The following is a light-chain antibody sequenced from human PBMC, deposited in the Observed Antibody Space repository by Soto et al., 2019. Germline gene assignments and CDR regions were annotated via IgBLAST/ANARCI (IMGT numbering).Light chain of an antibody. Sequence: QSALTQPPSASGSPGQSVTISCTGTSTDVGYYNFVSWYQQAPGKAPKLIIYEVTKRPSGVPDRFSGSKSGNTASLTVSGLQAEDEGEYYCPSYAGDKSHVLFGGGTKLTVL. V-gene: IGLV2-8*01. CDR1: STDVGYYNF. J-gene: IGLJ2*01. CDR3: PSYAGDKSHVL. CDR2: EVT.